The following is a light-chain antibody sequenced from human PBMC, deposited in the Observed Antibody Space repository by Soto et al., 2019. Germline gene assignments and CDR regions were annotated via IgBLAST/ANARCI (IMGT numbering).Light chain of an antibody. J-gene: IGKJ2*01. V-gene: IGKV3-20*01. Sequence: EIVLTQSPGTLSLSPGERATLSCRASQSVSSSYLAWYQQKPGQAPRLLIYGASSRATGIPARFSRGGSGTDFTRTISRLEPEDFAVYYCQQYGSSPYTFGQGTKLEIK. CDR3: QQYGSSPYT. CDR2: GAS. CDR1: QSVSSSY.